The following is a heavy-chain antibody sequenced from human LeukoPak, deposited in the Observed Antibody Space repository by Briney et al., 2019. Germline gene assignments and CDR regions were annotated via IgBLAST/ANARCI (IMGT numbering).Heavy chain of an antibody. J-gene: IGHJ4*02. CDR2: ISYDGSNK. CDR1: GFTFSSYG. CDR3: ARCKGIPFSGSYDY. Sequence: GGSLRLSCAASGFTFSSYGMHWVRQAPGKGLEWVAVISYDGSNKYYADSVKGRFTITRDNSKNTLYLQMNSLRAEDTAVYYCARCKGIPFSGSYDYWGQGTLVTVSS. D-gene: IGHD1-26*01. V-gene: IGHV3-30*03.